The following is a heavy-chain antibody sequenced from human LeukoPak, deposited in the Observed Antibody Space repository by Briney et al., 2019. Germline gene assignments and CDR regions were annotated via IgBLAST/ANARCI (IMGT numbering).Heavy chain of an antibody. CDR2: ISYDGTNQ. Sequence: PGRSLRLSCAASGFTFSNYAMHWVRQAPGKGLEWVALISYDGTNQYYADSVKGRFTISRDNSENTLSLQMNSLRAEDTAVYYCAREGGEWELLRTFDYWGQGTLVTVSS. CDR1: GFTFSNYA. V-gene: IGHV3-30*03. J-gene: IGHJ4*02. D-gene: IGHD1-26*01. CDR3: AREGGEWELLRTFDY.